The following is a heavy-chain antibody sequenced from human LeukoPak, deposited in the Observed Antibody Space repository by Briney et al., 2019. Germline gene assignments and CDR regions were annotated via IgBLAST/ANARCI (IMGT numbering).Heavy chain of an antibody. V-gene: IGHV4-39*01. J-gene: IGHJ4*02. CDR3: ARHNPQAYYFDY. CDR1: GGSISSSSYY. CDR2: IYYSGST. Sequence: TSETLSLTCTVSGGSISSSSYYWGWIRQPPGKGLEWIGSIYYSGSTYYNPSLKSRVTISVDTSKNQFSLKLSSVTAADTAVCYCARHNPQAYYFDYWGQGTLVTVSS.